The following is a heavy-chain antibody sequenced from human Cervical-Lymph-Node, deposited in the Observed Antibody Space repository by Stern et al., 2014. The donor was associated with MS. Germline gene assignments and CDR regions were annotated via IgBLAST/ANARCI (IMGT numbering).Heavy chain of an antibody. D-gene: IGHD1-1*01. V-gene: IGHV3-53*01. CDR1: GFTVSRAY. CDR2: ITNVGST. J-gene: IGHJ4*02. Sequence: EVKLVESGGGVIQPGGSLRLSCTASGFTVSRAYMTWVRQAPGKGLEWVSLITNVGSTFYTDSVKGRFTISRDDSKNTVYLHMTSLRAEDTAMYYCARDTSSPERSDWWGQGTLVTVSS. CDR3: ARDTSSPERSDW.